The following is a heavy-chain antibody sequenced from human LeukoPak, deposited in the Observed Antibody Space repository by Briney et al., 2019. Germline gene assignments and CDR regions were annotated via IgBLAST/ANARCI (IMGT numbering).Heavy chain of an antibody. CDR1: GGTFSSYA. V-gene: IGHV1-69*10. CDR2: IIPILAIA. Sequence: AVTVSCMACGGTFSSYAISWVGQAPGQGGEGMGRIIPILAIATSAKNFQARVTITANTSTRTAYMELSTLRSEDTAVYYYASAKERITMIVVLTPPDYWGQGTLVTVSS. CDR3: ASAKERITMIVVLTPPDY. D-gene: IGHD3-22*01. J-gene: IGHJ4*02.